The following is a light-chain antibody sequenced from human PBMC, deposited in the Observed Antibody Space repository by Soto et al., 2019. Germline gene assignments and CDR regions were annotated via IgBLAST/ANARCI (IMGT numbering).Light chain of an antibody. CDR3: CSYAGSSTYV. J-gene: IGLJ1*01. CDR2: EVS. V-gene: IGLV2-23*02. Sequence: SVLTQPASVSGSPGQSITISCTGTSSDVGSYNLVSWYQQHPGKAPKLMIYEVSKRPSGVSNRFSGSKSGNTASLTISGLLAEDEADYYCCSYAGSSTYVFGTGTKVTVL. CDR1: SSDVGSYNL.